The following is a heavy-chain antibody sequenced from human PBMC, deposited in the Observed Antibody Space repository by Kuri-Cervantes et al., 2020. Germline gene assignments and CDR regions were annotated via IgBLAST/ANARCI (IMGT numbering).Heavy chain of an antibody. CDR2: IYSGGST. Sequence: GGSLRLSCAASGFTVSSNYMSWVRQAPGKGLEWVSVIYSGGSTYYADSVKGRFTISRHNSKSTLYLQMNSLRTEDTAVYYCARGVSFDLWGQGTLVTVSS. V-gene: IGHV3-53*04. D-gene: IGHD3-10*01. J-gene: IGHJ4*02. CDR1: GFTVSSNY. CDR3: ARGVSFDL.